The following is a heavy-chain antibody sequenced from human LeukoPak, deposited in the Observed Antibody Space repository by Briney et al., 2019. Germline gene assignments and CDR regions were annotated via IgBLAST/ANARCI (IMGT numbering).Heavy chain of an antibody. CDR2: IGSSDNIK. J-gene: IGHJ4*02. CDR1: GFTLNDYY. V-gene: IGHV3-11*01. CDR3: AREIVAGTFDS. Sequence: GGSLRLSCAAAGFTLNDYYMSWIRQAPGKGLEWVSDIGSSDNIKSYADSLKGRFTISRDIATNSLFLQMNSLRAEDTAVYYCAREIVAGTFDSWGQGALVTVSS. D-gene: IGHD6-19*01.